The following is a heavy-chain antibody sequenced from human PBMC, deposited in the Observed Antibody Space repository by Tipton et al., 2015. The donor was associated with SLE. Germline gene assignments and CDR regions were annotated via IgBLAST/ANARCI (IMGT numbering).Heavy chain of an antibody. J-gene: IGHJ4*02. CDR1: GGSISSHY. CDR3: ARSYYDIVPPRN. D-gene: IGHD3-9*01. CDR2: IYYSGST. Sequence: LRLSCTVSGGSISSHYWSWIRQPPGKGLEWIGYIYYSGSTNCNPPPKSRVTISVDTSKNQFSLKLSSVTAADTAVYYCARSYYDIVPPRNWGQGTLVTVSS. V-gene: IGHV4-59*11.